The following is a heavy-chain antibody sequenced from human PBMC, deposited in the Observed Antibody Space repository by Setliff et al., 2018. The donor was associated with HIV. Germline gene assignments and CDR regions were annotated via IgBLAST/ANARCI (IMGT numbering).Heavy chain of an antibody. J-gene: IGHJ6*02. V-gene: IGHV4-59*01. CDR2: IYYSGST. Sequence: SETLSLTCTVSGGSISSYYWSWIRQPPGKGLEWIGYIYYSGSTNYNPSLKSRVTISVDTSKNQFSLKLSSVTAADTAVYYCARDGYNYSYYYYGMDVWGQGTTVTVSS. D-gene: IGHD5-12*01. CDR1: GGSISSYY. CDR3: ARDGYNYSYYYYGMDV.